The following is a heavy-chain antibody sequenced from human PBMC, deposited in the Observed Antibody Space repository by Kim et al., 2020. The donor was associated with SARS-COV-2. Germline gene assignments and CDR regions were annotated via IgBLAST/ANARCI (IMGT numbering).Heavy chain of an antibody. V-gene: IGHV3-23*01. Sequence: ESVKGRFTISKDKSKDTLYLQMNTLRAEDTAVYYCAKAGGSSDYGNYYFDFWGQGTLVTVSS. CDR3: AKAGGSSDYGNYYFDF. J-gene: IGHJ4*02. D-gene: IGHD5-12*01.